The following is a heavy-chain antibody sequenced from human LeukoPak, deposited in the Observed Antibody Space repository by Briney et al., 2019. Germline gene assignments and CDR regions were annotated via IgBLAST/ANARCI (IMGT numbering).Heavy chain of an antibody. Sequence: GRSLRLSCAASGFTFSYYAMHWVRQGPGNGLEWVAVIWRDGNNKYYADSVKGRFTISRDNSKNTLFLQMNSLRAEDTAVYYCARPDYDSGGYYDYWGQGTLVTVSS. J-gene: IGHJ4*02. D-gene: IGHD3-22*01. CDR1: GFTFSYYA. CDR3: ARPDYDSGGYYDY. V-gene: IGHV3-33*01. CDR2: IWRDGNNK.